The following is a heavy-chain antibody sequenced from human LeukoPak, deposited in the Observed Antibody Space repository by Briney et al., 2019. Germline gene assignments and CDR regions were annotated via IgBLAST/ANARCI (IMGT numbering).Heavy chain of an antibody. CDR3: ARDRGAFSGSHDLDY. D-gene: IGHD1-26*01. J-gene: IGHJ4*02. CDR1: GYTFTSYG. CDR2: ISAYNGNT. V-gene: IGHV1-18*01. Sequence: ASVKVSCKASGYTFTSYGISWVRQAPGQGLEWMGWISAYNGNTNYAQKLQGRVTMTTDTSTSTAYMELRSLRSDDTAVYYCARDRGAFSGSHDLDYWGQGTLVTVSS.